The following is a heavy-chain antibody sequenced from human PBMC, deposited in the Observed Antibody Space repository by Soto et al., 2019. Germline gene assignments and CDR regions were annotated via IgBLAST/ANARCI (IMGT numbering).Heavy chain of an antibody. J-gene: IGHJ4*02. CDR2: IFSSGST. CDR1: GDSINTYT. CDR3: ARGDQELDY. V-gene: IGHV4-59*01. Sequence: SETLSLTCTVSGDSINTYTWTWIRQPPGKGLEWIGYIFSSGSTNYNPSLQSRLTMSVDTSKNLFSLKLTSVTAADTAVYYCARGDQELDYWGQGNLVTVSS. D-gene: IGHD1-26*01.